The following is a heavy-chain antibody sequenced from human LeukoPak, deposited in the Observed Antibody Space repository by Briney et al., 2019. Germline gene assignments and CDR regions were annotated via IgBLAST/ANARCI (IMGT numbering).Heavy chain of an antibody. V-gene: IGHV3-7*01. CDR3: ARENRSTSCCFDY. CDR2: IRQDGSEK. Sequence: PGGSLRLSCAASGFTFSSYWMSWVRQAPGKGLESVANIRQDGSEKYYVDSVKGQFTISRDNAKNSLYLQMTSLRAEDTAVYYCARENRSTSCCFDYWGQGTLVTVSS. J-gene: IGHJ4*02. CDR1: GFTFSSYW. D-gene: IGHD2-2*01.